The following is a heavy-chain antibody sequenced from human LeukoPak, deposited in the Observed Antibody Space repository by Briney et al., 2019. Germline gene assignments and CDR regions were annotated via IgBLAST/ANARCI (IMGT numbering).Heavy chain of an antibody. J-gene: IGHJ4*02. Sequence: PGGSLRLSCAASGFTFSSYAMHWVRQAPGKGLEYVSAISSNGGSTYYANSVKGRFTIARDNSKNQLYLQMGSLRAEDMAVYYCARLGRESVLLWFGELRYWGQGTLVTVSS. D-gene: IGHD3-10*01. V-gene: IGHV3-64*01. CDR2: ISSNGGST. CDR3: ARLGRESVLLWFGELRY. CDR1: GFTFSSYA.